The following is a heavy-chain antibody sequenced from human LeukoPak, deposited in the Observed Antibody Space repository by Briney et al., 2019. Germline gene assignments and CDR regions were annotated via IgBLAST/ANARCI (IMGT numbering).Heavy chain of an antibody. V-gene: IGHV1-24*01. CDR2: FDPKDGET. Sequence: ASVKVSCKVSGYTLTELSMHWVRQAPGKGLEWMGGFDPKDGETIYAQKFQGRVTMTEDTSTDTAFMELSSLRSEDTAVYYCATAVISAAGPTFDYWGQGTLVTVSS. J-gene: IGHJ4*02. D-gene: IGHD6-13*01. CDR3: ATAVISAAGPTFDY. CDR1: GYTLTELS.